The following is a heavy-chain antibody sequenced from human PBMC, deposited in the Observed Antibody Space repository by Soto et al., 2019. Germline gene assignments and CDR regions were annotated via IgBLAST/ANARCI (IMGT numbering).Heavy chain of an antibody. D-gene: IGHD2-15*01. CDR2: INHSGST. CDR1: GGSFSGYY. V-gene: IGHV4-34*01. Sequence: QVQLQQWGAGLLKPSETLSLPCSVYGGSFSGYYWSWTRQPPGKGLEWIGEINHSGSTNYNPSLKSRVTISVDTSKNQFSLKLSSVTAADTAVYYCARGSPPPLTYCSGGSCYSIESWGQGSLVTVSS. J-gene: IGHJ4*02. CDR3: ARGSPPPLTYCSGGSCYSIES.